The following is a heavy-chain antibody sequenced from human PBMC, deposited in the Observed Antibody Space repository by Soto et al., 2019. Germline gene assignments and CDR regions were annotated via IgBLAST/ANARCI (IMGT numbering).Heavy chain of an antibody. J-gene: IGHJ6*02. Sequence: PVESLEIPCRGFGYNFTIYWINWVRQMPRKGLEWMGIIYPGDSDPGYSPSFQGQVTISADKAISTAYLQSRSLKASDTAMYYCARHHGSPGSYFGMDVWGQGTTDTVSS. D-gene: IGHD6-13*01. CDR1: GYNFTIYW. CDR3: ARHHGSPGSYFGMDV. V-gene: IGHV5-51*01. CDR2: IYPGDSDP.